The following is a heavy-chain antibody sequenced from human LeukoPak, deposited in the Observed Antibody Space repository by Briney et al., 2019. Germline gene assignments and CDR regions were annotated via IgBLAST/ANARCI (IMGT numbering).Heavy chain of an antibody. V-gene: IGHV1-2*04. CDR1: GYTFTGYY. D-gene: IGHD2-15*01. Sequence: ASVKVSCKASGYTFTGYYMHWVRQAPGQGLEWVGWINPNSGGTNYAQKFQGWVTMTRDTSISTAYMELSRLRSDDTAVYYCARDRCSGGSCYPNYWGQGTLVTVSS. CDR3: ARDRCSGGSCYPNY. CDR2: INPNSGGT. J-gene: IGHJ4*02.